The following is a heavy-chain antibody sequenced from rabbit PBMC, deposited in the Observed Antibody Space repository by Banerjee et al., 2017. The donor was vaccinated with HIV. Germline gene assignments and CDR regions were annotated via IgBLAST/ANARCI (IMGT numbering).Heavy chain of an antibody. CDR3: ARDLAGVIGWNFGL. J-gene: IGHJ6*01. V-gene: IGHV1S45*01. CDR2: INTVSGSA. Sequence: QEQLEESGGGLVQPEGSLTLTCTASGFSFSGAWMSWVRQAPGKGLEWIGYINTVSGSAYYASWAKGRFTISKTSSTTVTLQMTSLTAADTATYFCARDLAGVIGWNFGLWGPGTLVTVS. CDR1: GFSFSGAW. D-gene: IGHD4-1*01.